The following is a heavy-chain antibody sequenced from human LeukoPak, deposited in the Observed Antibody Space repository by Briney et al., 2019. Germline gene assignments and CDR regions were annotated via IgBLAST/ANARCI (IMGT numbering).Heavy chain of an antibody. CDR2: ITSSSSYI. V-gene: IGHV3-21*01. D-gene: IGHD1-26*01. CDR1: GFTFSSYN. CDR3: ARDPYSGRYGDYYYYMDV. Sequence: GGSLRLSCAASGFTFSSYNMNWVRQAPGKGLEWVSSITSSSSYIYYADSVKGRFTISRDNAKNSLYLQINSLRAEDTAVYYCARDPYSGRYGDYYYYMDVWGKGTTVTISS. J-gene: IGHJ6*03.